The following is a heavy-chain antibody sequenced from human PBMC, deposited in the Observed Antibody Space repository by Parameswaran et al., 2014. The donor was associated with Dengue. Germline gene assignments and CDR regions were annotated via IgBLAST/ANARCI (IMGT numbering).Heavy chain of an antibody. Sequence: VRQAPGKGLEWVSAISGSGGSTYYADSVKGRFTISRDNSKNTLYLQMNSLRAEDTAVYYCAKVNRDGGWNDDYYYGMDVWGQGTTVTVSS. D-gene: IGHD1-1*01. V-gene: IGHV3-23*01. CDR3: AKVNRDGGWNDDYYYGMDV. J-gene: IGHJ6*02. CDR2: ISGSGGST.